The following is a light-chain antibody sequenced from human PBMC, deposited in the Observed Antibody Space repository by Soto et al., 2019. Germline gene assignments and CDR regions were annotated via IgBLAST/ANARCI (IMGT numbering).Light chain of an antibody. CDR2: DVS. Sequence: QSVLTQPASVSGSPGQSITISCTGTSSDVGGYDYVSWFQHHPGKAPKLIIYDVSNRPSGVSNRFSGSKSGNTASLTISGLQADDEADYYCNSYTSGSTWVFGGGTQLTVL. CDR1: SSDVGGYDY. CDR3: NSYTSGSTWV. V-gene: IGLV2-14*03. J-gene: IGLJ7*01.